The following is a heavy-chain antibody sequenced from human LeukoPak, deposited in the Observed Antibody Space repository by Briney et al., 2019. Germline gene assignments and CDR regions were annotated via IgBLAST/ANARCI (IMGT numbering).Heavy chain of an antibody. V-gene: IGHV3-30*18. CDR2: ISYDGTNK. D-gene: IGHD2-2*03. Sequence: GGSLRLSCAASGFTFNSYGMHWVRQAPGKGLEWVTVISYDGTNKYSADSVKGRFTISRDNSKNTLYLQMNSLRAEDTAVYYCAKGRVDIVLVSVSIDYWGQGTLVTVSS. J-gene: IGHJ4*02. CDR1: GFTFNSYG. CDR3: AKGRVDIVLVSVSIDY.